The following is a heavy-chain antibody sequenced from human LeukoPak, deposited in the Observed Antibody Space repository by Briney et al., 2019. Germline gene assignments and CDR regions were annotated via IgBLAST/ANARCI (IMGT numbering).Heavy chain of an antibody. CDR3: ARGSKAAPGTFDY. Sequence: SETLSLTCAVYGGSFSGYYWSWIRQPPGKGLEWIGEINHSGSTNYNPSLKSRVTISVDTSKNQFSLKLSSVTAADTAVYYCARGSKAAPGTFDYWGQGTLVTVSS. V-gene: IGHV4-34*01. D-gene: IGHD6-13*01. CDR2: INHSGST. J-gene: IGHJ4*02. CDR1: GGSFSGYY.